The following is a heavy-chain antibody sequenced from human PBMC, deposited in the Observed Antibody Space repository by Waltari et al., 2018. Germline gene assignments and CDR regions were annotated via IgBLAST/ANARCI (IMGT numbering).Heavy chain of an antibody. Sequence: QLHLEQLGPGLVEPSGTLSHICAVSGDFMREPYWWCWVRQAPGKGLEWIGQVRGRGKTNYNPSFVSRVAVSVDTSTAQFSLKVTSATAANTAVYYCARDRGRGLYLDSWGQGILVTVSP. D-gene: IGHD2-15*01. V-gene: IGHV4-4*02. CDR3: ARDRGRGLYLDS. CDR1: GDFMREPYW. CDR2: VRGRGKT. J-gene: IGHJ4*02.